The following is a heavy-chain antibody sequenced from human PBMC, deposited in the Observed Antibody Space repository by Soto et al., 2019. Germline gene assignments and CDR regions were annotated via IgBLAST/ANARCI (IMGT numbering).Heavy chain of an antibody. CDR2: IYYSGST. CDR3: ARLILNRVFDY. V-gene: IGHV4-39*07. D-gene: IGHD3-3*01. J-gene: IGHJ4*02. Sequence: SETLSLTCTVSGGSISSSSYYWGWIRQPPGKGLEWIGSIYYSGSTYYNPSLKSRVTISVDTSKNQFSLKLSSVTAADTAVYYCARLILNRVFDYWGQGTLVTVSS. CDR1: GGSISSSSYY.